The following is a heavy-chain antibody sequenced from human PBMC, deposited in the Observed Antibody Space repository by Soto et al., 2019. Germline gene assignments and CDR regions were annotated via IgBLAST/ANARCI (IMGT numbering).Heavy chain of an antibody. D-gene: IGHD3-22*01. Sequence: PSETLSLTCTVSGGSISSGSYYWNWIRQHPGKGLEWIGYIYYSGNTHYNPSLKSRVTISVDTSKNQFSLKLSSVTAADTAVYYCASYRAYYDSSGYYPNSLRYYFDYWGQGTLVTVSS. CDR3: ASYRAYYDSSGYYPNSLRYYFDY. CDR2: IYYSGNT. J-gene: IGHJ4*02. CDR1: GGSISSGSYY. V-gene: IGHV4-31*03.